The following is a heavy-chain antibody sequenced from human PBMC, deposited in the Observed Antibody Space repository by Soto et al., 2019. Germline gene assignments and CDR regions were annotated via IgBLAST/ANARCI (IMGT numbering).Heavy chain of an antibody. D-gene: IGHD3-16*01. CDR2: IRSKANSYAT. V-gene: IGHV3-73*02. J-gene: IGHJ2*01. CDR1: GFTFSGSA. Sequence: EVQLVESGGGLVQPGGSLKLSCAASGFTFSGSAIHWVRQASGKGLEWVGRIRSKANSYATAYAASGKGRFTISRDDSKNTAYLQMNSLKPEDKAVDYYKRIIGGEGYYFDLWGHGTLVTVSS. CDR3: KRIIGGEGYYFDL.